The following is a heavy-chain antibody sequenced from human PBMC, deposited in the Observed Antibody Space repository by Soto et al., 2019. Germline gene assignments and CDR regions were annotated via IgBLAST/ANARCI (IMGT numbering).Heavy chain of an antibody. CDR3: AKPLLLSGGSRYSYY. J-gene: IGHJ4*02. CDR1: GFTFSSYA. Sequence: GGSLRLSCAASGFTFSSYAMSWVRQAPGKGLEWVSAISGSGGSTYYADSVKGRFTISRDNSKNTLYLQMNSLRAEDTAVYYCAKPLLLSGGSRYSYYWGQGTLVTVSS. D-gene: IGHD2-15*01. CDR2: ISGSGGST. V-gene: IGHV3-23*01.